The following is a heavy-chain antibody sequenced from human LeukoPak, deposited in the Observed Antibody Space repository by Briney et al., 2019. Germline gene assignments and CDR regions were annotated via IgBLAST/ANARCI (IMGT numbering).Heavy chain of an antibody. D-gene: IGHD5-18*01. V-gene: IGHV1-2*02. CDR1: GYTFTGYY. J-gene: IGHJ4*02. Sequence: ASVKVSCKASGYTFTGYYLHWVRQAPGQGLEWMGWINPNSGDTDYAQNFQGRVTMTRDTSISTAYLDLSRLRSDDTAVYYCARDMVTGPDLFDYWGQGTLVTVSS. CDR2: INPNSGDT. CDR3: ARDMVTGPDLFDY.